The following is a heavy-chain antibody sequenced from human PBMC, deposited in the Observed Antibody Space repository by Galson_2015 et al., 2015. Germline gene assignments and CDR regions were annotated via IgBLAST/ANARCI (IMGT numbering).Heavy chain of an antibody. Sequence: SCKASGGTFSTYGMHWVRQAPGKGLEWVALMSYDGSSKYYADSVKGRFTISRDNSENTLYLQMNSLRVDDTAVYYCAKGGDGYNYRFDYCGQGTLVTVSS. CDR2: MSYDGSSK. D-gene: IGHD5-24*01. CDR3: AKGGDGYNYRFDY. CDR1: GGTFSTYG. J-gene: IGHJ4*02. V-gene: IGHV3-30*18.